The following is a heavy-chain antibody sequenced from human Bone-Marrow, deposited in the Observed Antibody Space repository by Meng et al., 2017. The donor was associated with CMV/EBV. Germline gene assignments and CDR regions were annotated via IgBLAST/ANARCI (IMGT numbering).Heavy chain of an antibody. CDR3: ASMRYFDWSFDY. CDR1: GGSISSGDYY. J-gene: IGHJ4*02. Sequence: SETLSLTCTVSGGSISSGDYYWSWIRQPPGKGLEWIGYIYYSGNTYYNPSLKSRITISVDASKNQFSLKLSSVTAADTAVYYCASMRYFDWSFDYWGQGTLVTVSS. D-gene: IGHD3-9*01. CDR2: IYYSGNT. V-gene: IGHV4-30-4*08.